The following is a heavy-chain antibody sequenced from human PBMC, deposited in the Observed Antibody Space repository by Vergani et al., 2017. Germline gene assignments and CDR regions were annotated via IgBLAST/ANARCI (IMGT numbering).Heavy chain of an antibody. J-gene: IGHJ4*02. Sequence: QVQLVQSGAEVKKPGSSVKVSCKASVGTFSSYAISWVRQAPGQGLEWMGGIIPIFGTANYAQKFQGRVTITADESTSTAYMELSSLRSEDTAVYYCARERDLYGGNSFLDWGQGTLVTVSS. CDR3: ARERDLYGGNSFLD. V-gene: IGHV1-69*01. CDR1: VGTFSSYA. D-gene: IGHD4-23*01. CDR2: IIPIFGTA.